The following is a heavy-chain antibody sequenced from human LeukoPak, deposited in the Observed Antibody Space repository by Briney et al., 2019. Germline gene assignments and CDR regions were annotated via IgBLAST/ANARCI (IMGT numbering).Heavy chain of an antibody. CDR1: GGSFRDHS. J-gene: IGHJ4*02. Sequence: SETLSLTCAVYGGSFRDHSWSWIRQPPGQGLEWIAEINHSGSTNYKPSLKSRVTISLDTSQNQFSLRLSSVTAADTAVYYCARGRYVTTRGGAAAGFLDYWGQGTLVTVST. D-gene: IGHD6-13*01. V-gene: IGHV4-34*01. CDR3: ARGRYVTTRGGAAAGFLDY. CDR2: INHSGST.